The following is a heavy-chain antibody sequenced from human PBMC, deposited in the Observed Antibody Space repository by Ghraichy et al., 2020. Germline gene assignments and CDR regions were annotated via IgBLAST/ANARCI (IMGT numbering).Heavy chain of an antibody. J-gene: IGHJ5*02. D-gene: IGHD3-3*01. V-gene: IGHV4-34*01. Sequence: SETLSLTCAVYGGSFSGYYWSWIRQPPGKGLEWIGEINHSGSTNYNPSLKSRVTISVDTSKNQFSLKLSSVTAADTAVYYCARGLTTSHFYDFWSGYRNWFDPWGQGTLVTVSS. CDR1: GGSFSGYY. CDR3: ARGLTTSHFYDFWSGYRNWFDP. CDR2: INHSGST.